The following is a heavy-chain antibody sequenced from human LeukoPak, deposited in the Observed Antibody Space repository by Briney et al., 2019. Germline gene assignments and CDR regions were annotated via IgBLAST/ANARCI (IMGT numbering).Heavy chain of an antibody. Sequence: GESLKISCKGSGYSFTSYWIGWVRQMPGKGLELMGIIYPGDSDTRYSASFQGQVTISADKCIGTAYLQRSSLKASDTAMYYCATYYHGSGSYSSFDYWGQGTLVTVSS. D-gene: IGHD3-10*01. CDR2: IYPGDSDT. CDR1: GYSFTSYW. J-gene: IGHJ4*02. V-gene: IGHV5-51*01. CDR3: ATYYHGSGSYSSFDY.